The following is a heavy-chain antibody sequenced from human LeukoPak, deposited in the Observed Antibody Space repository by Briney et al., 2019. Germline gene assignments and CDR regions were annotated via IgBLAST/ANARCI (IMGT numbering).Heavy chain of an antibody. CDR1: GFSLSTSGVG. J-gene: IGHJ4*02. D-gene: IGHD3-10*01. V-gene: IGHV2-5*02. CDR3: AYGSGRTFDY. CDR2: IYWDDDK. Sequence: SGPMLVNPTQTLTLTCTFSGFSLSTSGVGVGWIRQPPGKALEWLALIYWDDDKRYSPSLKNRLTITKDTSKNQVVLIMTNMDPVDTATYYCAYGSGRTFDYWGQGTLVTVSS.